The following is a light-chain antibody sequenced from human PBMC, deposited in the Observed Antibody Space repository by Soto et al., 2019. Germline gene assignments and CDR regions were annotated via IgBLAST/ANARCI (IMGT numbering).Light chain of an antibody. CDR2: AAS. V-gene: IGKV1-39*01. CDR3: QQSYSIPWT. J-gene: IGKJ1*01. Sequence: DIQMTQSPSSLSASVGDRVTITCRASQSISNYLNWYQQKPGKAPKVLIFAASSLQSGVPSRFSGSGSGTDFTLTISSLQPEDFATYYCQQSYSIPWTFGQGTKVEIK. CDR1: QSISNY.